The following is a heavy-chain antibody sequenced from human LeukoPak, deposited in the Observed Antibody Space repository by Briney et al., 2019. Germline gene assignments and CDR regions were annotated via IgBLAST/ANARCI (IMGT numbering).Heavy chain of an antibody. CDR3: ARDVPSAD. J-gene: IGHJ4*02. Sequence: GGSLRLSCAASGFTFSSYAISWVRQAPGQGLEWMGGIIPIFGTANYAQKFQGRVTITADESTSTAYMELSSLRSEDTAVYYCARDVPSADWGQGTLVTVSS. CDR1: GFTFSSYA. D-gene: IGHD3-3*01. CDR2: IIPIFGTA. V-gene: IGHV1-69*01.